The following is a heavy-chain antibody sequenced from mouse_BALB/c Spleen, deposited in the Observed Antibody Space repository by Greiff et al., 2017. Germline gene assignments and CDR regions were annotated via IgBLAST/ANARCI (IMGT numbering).Heavy chain of an antibody. CDR1: GYTFTSYW. CDR2: INPSTGYT. J-gene: IGHJ4*01. CDR3: ARGGDYGSRRNAMDY. V-gene: IGHV1-7*01. D-gene: IGHD1-1*01. Sequence: QVQLQQSGAELAKPGASVKMSCKASGYTFTSYWMHWVKQRPGQGLEWIGYINPSTGYTEYNQKFKDKATLTADKSSSTAYMQLSSLTSEDSAVYYCARGGDYGSRRNAMDYWGQGTAVTVSS.